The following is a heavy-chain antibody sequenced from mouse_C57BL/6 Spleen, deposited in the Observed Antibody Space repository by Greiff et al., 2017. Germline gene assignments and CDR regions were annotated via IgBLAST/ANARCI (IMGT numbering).Heavy chain of an antibody. CDR2: INPYYGAT. V-gene: IGHV1-39*01. D-gene: IGHD2-4*01. CDR3: ASYDYDVFAY. CDR1: GYSFTDYN. Sequence: EVQLQQSGPELVKPGASVKISCKASGYSFTDYNMNRVKQSNGKSLEWSGVINPYYGATSYNQKFKGKATLTVDQTSSTAYMQRNSLTSEASAVYYGASYDYDVFAYWGQGTLVTVSA. J-gene: IGHJ3*01.